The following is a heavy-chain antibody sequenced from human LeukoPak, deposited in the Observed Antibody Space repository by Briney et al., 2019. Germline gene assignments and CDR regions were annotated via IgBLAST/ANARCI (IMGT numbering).Heavy chain of an antibody. Sequence: GGSLRLSCAASGFTFSSYAMSWVRQAPGKGLEWVSAISGSGGTTMYADSVKGRFIISRDNSKNTLYLQMNSLRAEDTAVYYCAKRPYDSGAYYLDYWGQGTLVTVSS. V-gene: IGHV3-23*01. CDR1: GFTFSSYA. J-gene: IGHJ4*02. D-gene: IGHD3-22*01. CDR2: ISGSGGTT. CDR3: AKRPYDSGAYYLDY.